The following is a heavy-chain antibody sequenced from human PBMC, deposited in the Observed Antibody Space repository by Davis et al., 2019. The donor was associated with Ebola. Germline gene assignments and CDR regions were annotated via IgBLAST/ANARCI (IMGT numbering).Heavy chain of an antibody. Sequence: MPSETLSLTCTVSGGSISSGGYYWSWIRQHPGKGLEWIGYIYYSGSTYYNPSLKSRVTISVDTSKNQFSLKLSSVTAADTAVYYCASSYYYDSSYFDLWGRGTLVTVSS. CDR2: IYYSGST. J-gene: IGHJ2*01. D-gene: IGHD3-22*01. CDR3: ASSYYYDSSYFDL. V-gene: IGHV4-31*03. CDR1: GGSISSGGYY.